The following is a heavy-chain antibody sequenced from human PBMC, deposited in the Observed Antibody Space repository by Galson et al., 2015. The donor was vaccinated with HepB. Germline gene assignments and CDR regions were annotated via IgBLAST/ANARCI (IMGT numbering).Heavy chain of an antibody. CDR2: ISYDGSNK. D-gene: IGHD5-12*01. Sequence: SLRLSCAASGFTFSSYAMHWVRQAPGKGLEWVAVISYDGSNKYYADSVKGRFTISRDNSKNTLYLQMNSLRAEDTAVYYCARGSSIIVATGYFDYWGQGTLVTVSS. CDR3: ARGSSIIVATGYFDY. V-gene: IGHV3-30*04. J-gene: IGHJ4*02. CDR1: GFTFSSYA.